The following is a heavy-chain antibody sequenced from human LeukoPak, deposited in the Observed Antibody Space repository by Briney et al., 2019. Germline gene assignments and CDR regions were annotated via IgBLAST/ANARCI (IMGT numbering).Heavy chain of an antibody. CDR2: IQNDEIDK. CDR3: AKERKLLPFDC. J-gene: IGHJ4*02. Sequence: GGSLRLSCAASGFTFSDYYMSWIRQAPGKGLEWVAFIQNDEIDKFYADSVKGRFTISRDNSRNTLYLQMNSLRAEDTAVYYCAKERKLLPFDCWGQGTLVTVSS. V-gene: IGHV3-30*02. CDR1: GFTFSDYY. D-gene: IGHD4-23*01.